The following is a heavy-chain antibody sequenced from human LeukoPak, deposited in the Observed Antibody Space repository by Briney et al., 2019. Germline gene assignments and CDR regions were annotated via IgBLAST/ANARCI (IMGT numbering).Heavy chain of an antibody. V-gene: IGHV4-39*07. J-gene: IGHJ6*03. Sequence: KPSETLSLTCTVSGGSISSSSYYWGWIRQPPGKGLEWIGSIYYSGSTYYNPSLKSRVTISVDTSKNQFSLKLSSVPAADTGVYYCARDGPYDFWSGYYSALYYYYYMDVWGKGTTVTVSS. CDR2: IYYSGST. CDR3: ARDGPYDFWSGYYSALYYYYYMDV. D-gene: IGHD3-3*01. CDR1: GGSISSSSYY.